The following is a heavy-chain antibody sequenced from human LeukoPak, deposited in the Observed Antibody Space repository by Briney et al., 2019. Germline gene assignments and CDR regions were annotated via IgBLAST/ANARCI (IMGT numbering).Heavy chain of an antibody. CDR3: ARLRSSPSYGLFRPPGWFDP. CDR1: GGSISSYY. D-gene: IGHD5-18*01. V-gene: IGHV4-34*01. CDR2: INHSGST. Sequence: RPSETLSLTCTVSGGSISSYYWSWIRQPPGKGLEWIGEINHSGSTNYNPSLKSRVTISVDTSKNQFSLKLSSVTAADTAVYYCARLRSSPSYGLFRPPGWFDPWGQGTLVTVSS. J-gene: IGHJ5*02.